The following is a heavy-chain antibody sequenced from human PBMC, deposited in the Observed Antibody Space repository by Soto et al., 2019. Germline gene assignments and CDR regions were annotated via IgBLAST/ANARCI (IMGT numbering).Heavy chain of an antibody. J-gene: IGHJ6*02. CDR1: GGSISSGGYY. D-gene: IGHD6-25*01. V-gene: IGHV4-31*03. Sequence: PSETLSLTCTVSGGSISSGGYYWSWIRQHPGKGLEWIGYIYYSGSTYYNPSLKSRGTISVDTSKNQFSLKLSSVTAADTAVYYCAASCVGCGGFNYYGMDGWGQGTTVPVSS. CDR3: AASCVGCGGFNYYGMDG. CDR2: IYYSGST.